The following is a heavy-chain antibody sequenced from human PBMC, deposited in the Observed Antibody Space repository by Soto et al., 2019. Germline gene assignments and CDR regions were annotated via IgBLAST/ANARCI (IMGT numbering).Heavy chain of an antibody. J-gene: IGHJ4*02. CDR1: GGSFSGYY. Sequence: ETLSLTCAVYGGSFSGYYWSWIRQPPGKGLEWTGEINHSGSTNYNPSLKSRVTISVDTSKNQFSLKLSSVTAADTAVYYCARDRYSGSYYWGPSPAPFDYWGQGTLVTVSS. V-gene: IGHV4-34*01. D-gene: IGHD1-26*01. CDR3: ARDRYSGSYYWGPSPAPFDY. CDR2: INHSGST.